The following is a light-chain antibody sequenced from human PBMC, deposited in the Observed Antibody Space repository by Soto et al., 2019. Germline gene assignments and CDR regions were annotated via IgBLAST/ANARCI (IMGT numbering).Light chain of an antibody. CDR1: QSLLHSKGYNY. CDR3: MQALQTPLT. Sequence: DIVMTQSPLSLPFPPGEPASISCRSSQSLLHSKGYNYLDWYLQKPGQSPQLLIYLGSNRASGVPDRFSGSGSGTDFTLKISRVEAEDVGVYYCMQALQTPLTFGGGTKVEIK. V-gene: IGKV2-28*01. J-gene: IGKJ4*01. CDR2: LGS.